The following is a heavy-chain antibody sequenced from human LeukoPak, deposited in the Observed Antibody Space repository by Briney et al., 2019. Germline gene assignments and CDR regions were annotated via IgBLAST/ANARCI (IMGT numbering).Heavy chain of an antibody. CDR1: GYTFTSYA. J-gene: IGHJ6*02. D-gene: IGHD3-3*01. CDR3: ARSDDFWSGYDYGMDV. V-gene: IGHV1-69*13. CDR2: IIPIFGTA. Sequence: GASVKVSCKASGYTFTSYAMHWVRQAPGQGLEWMGGIIPIFGTANYAQKFQGRVTITADESTSTAYMELSSLRSEDTAVYYCARSDDFWSGYDYGMDVWGQGTTVTVSS.